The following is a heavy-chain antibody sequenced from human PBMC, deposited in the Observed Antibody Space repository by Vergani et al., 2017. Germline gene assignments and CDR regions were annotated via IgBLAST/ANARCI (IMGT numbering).Heavy chain of an antibody. Sequence: EVQLVESGGGLVQPGGSLRLSCAASGFTFSSYWMSWVRQAPGKGLEWVANIKQDRSEKYYVDSVKGRFTISRDDAKNSLYLQMNSLRAEDTAVYYCARILTGYYSHHGMGAFDYWGQGTLVTVSS. CDR3: ARILTGYYSHHGMGAFDY. CDR2: IKQDRSEK. CDR1: GFTFSSYW. D-gene: IGHD3-9*01. V-gene: IGHV3-7*01. J-gene: IGHJ4*02.